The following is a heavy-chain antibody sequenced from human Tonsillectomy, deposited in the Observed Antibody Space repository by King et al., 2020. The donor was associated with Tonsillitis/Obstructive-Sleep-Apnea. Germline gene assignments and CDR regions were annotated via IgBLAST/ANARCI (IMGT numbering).Heavy chain of an antibody. D-gene: IGHD2-2*01. J-gene: IGHJ4*02. CDR2: MWDDGRNK. CDR1: GFTFSDYS. CDR3: ARDQALGYCSSTSCSQIDY. Sequence: VQLVESGGGVVQPGRSLRLSCAASGFTFSDYSMNWVRQAPGKGLEWVAGMWDDGRNKYSADSVKGRFTISRDNSKNTLYLQMNNLRADDTAVYYCARDQALGYCSSTSCSQIDYWGQGTLVTVSS. V-gene: IGHV3-33*01.